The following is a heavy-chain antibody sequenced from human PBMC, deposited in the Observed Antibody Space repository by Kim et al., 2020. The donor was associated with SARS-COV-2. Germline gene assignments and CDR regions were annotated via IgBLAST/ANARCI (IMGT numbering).Heavy chain of an antibody. CDR1: GFTFDDYA. CDR3: AKGGGSSAFHEIDP. D-gene: IGHD2-2*01. J-gene: IGHJ5*02. V-gene: IGHV3-9*01. CDR2: ISWDGTKI. Sequence: GGSLRLSCAASGFTFDDYAMHWVRQAPGKGLEWVSGISWDGTKIVYADSVKGRFTISRDNTKNSLYLQMNSLRTEDTAFYHCAKGGGSSAFHEIDPWGQGTLVTVSS.